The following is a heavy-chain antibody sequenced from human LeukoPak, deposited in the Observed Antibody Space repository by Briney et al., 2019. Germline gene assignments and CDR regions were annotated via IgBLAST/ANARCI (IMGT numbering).Heavy chain of an antibody. J-gene: IGHJ4*02. D-gene: IGHD6-19*01. CDR1: GGTFSSYA. V-gene: IGHV1-46*01. Sequence: AASVKVSCKASGGTFSSYAISWVRQAPGQGLEWMGIINPSGGTTNYAQKFKGRVTMTRDTSTSTVYMELSSLRSEDTAVYYCARFAVHRRLTVAGQFGLDYWGQGTLVTVSS. CDR2: INPSGGTT. CDR3: ARFAVHRRLTVAGQFGLDY.